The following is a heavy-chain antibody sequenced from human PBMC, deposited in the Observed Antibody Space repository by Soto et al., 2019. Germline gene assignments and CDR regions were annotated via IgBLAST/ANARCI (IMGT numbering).Heavy chain of an antibody. CDR3: AKDRQPDGLWPFER. CDR1: GFTFYIYA. J-gene: IGHJ4*02. CDR2: IFGNGGGI. Sequence: GGSLRLSCAASGFTFYIYAMSWVRQAPGKGLEWVSGIFGNGGGISYADSVKGRFTISRDNSNNILYLQMNSLRAEDTAVYYCAKDRQPDGLWPFERWGQGTLVTVYS. V-gene: IGHV3-23*01. D-gene: IGHD2-8*01.